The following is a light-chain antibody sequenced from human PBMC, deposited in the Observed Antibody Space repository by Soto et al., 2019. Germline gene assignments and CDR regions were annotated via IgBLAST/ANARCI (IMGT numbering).Light chain of an antibody. CDR2: EVS. Sequence: QSVLTQPASVSGSPGQSITISCTGTNSDVGGYHYVSWYQQHPGKAPKLIIYEVSNRPSGVSNRFSGSKSGNTASLTISGLQSEDEAEYYCSSYTGSSTGVIIGGGTKLTVL. CDR3: SSYTGSSTGVI. J-gene: IGLJ2*01. CDR1: NSDVGGYHY. V-gene: IGLV2-14*01.